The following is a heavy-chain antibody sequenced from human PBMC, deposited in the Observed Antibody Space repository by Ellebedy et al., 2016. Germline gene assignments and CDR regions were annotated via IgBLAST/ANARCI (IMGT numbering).Heavy chain of an antibody. D-gene: IGHD2-2*01. CDR2: ITPFNGNT. Sequence: SVKVSCXASGYTFTYRYLHWVRQAPGQALEWMGWITPFNGNTNYAQKFQDRVTITRDRSMSTAYMELSSLRSEDTAVYYCARDIPAAMGYYFDYWGQGTLVTVSS. J-gene: IGHJ4*02. CDR1: GYTFTYRY. CDR3: ARDIPAAMGYYFDY. V-gene: IGHV1-45*02.